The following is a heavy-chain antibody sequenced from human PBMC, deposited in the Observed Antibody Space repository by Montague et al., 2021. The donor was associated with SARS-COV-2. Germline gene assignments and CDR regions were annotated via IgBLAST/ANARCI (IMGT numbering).Heavy chain of an antibody. V-gene: IGHV4-39*02. D-gene: IGHD3-10*01. Sequence: SETLSLTCTVSAGSISTSSYYWAWLRPPPGQGLEWIGCISYSGSSYFNPSLEGRLTMSVDTSENHFSLKLSSVTAADTAVYYCARLWDFYGSGSYKNSWFDPWGQGTRVTVSS. CDR2: ISYSGSS. J-gene: IGHJ5*02. CDR1: AGSISTSSYY. CDR3: ARLWDFYGSGSYKNSWFDP.